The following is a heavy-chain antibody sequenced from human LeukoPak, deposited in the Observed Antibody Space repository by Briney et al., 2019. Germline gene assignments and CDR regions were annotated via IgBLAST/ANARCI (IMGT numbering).Heavy chain of an antibody. D-gene: IGHD4/OR15-4a*01. Sequence: ASVKVASKIYGYTLTKLSMNWERQLPGKWLEWLGGFEPEHGKTIYAQKFKGRVTVTEDTSSDTGYMELSSLRSEDTAMYYCAIGAAFDPLTFDFWGQGTLVTVSS. V-gene: IGHV1-24*01. J-gene: IGHJ4*02. CDR3: AIGAAFDPLTFDF. CDR2: FEPEHGKT. CDR1: GYTLTKLS.